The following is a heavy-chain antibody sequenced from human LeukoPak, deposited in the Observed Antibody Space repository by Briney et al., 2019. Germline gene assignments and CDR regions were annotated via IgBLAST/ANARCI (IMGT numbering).Heavy chain of an antibody. CDR2: FDPEHGET. CDR1: GYTLTALS. D-gene: IGHD1-26*01. CDR3: ATDLGGIYDY. V-gene: IGHV1-24*01. J-gene: IGHJ4*02. Sequence: ASVKVSCKVSGYTLTALSIHWVRQAPGKGLEWMGGFDPEHGETIYARNFQGRVTMTEDTSTDTAYMELSSLRSEDTAVYYCATDLGGIYDYWGQGTLVTVSS.